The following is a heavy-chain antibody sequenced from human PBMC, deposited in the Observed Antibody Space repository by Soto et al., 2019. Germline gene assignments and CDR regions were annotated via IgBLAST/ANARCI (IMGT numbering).Heavy chain of an antibody. Sequence: QLHLVQSGAVVKKPGASVTVSCSASGYPVTAYYMHWVRQAPGRGLEWMGGINPATCAAKYTQTFQGRVTMTRDTSTSTVFMELSGLTSEDTAVFYCASGGGVGVAGSADFDMWGQSTLVTVSS. CDR3: ASGGGVGVAGSADFDM. V-gene: IGHV1-2*02. J-gene: IGHJ3*02. CDR2: INPATCAA. CDR1: GYPVTAYY. D-gene: IGHD3-3*01.